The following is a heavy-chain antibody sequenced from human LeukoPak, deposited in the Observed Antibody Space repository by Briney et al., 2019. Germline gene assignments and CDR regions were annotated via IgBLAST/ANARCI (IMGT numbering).Heavy chain of an antibody. CDR1: GGSFSGYY. CDR2: INHSGST. V-gene: IGHV4-34*01. Sequence: SETLSLTCAVYGGSFSGYYWSWIRQPPGKGLEWIGEINHSGSTNYNPSLKSRVTISVDTSKNQFSLKLSFVTAADTAVYYCARGLSAIVYWGQGTLVTVSS. D-gene: IGHD2-15*01. CDR3: ARGLSAIVY. J-gene: IGHJ4*02.